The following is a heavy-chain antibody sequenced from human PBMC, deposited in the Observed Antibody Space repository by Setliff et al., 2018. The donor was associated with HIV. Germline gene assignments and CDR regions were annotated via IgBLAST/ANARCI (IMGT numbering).Heavy chain of an antibody. D-gene: IGHD1-26*01. V-gene: IGHV3-15*07. CDR2: IKSKTDGGTT. CDR3: TRSGSYPTHYYYYYMDV. J-gene: IGHJ6*03. Sequence: PGESLKISCAASGFTFSNAWMNWVRQAPGKGLEWVGRIKSKTDGGTTDYAAPVKGRFTISRGDSKSIAYLQMNSLKTEDTAVYYCTRSGSYPTHYYYYYMDVWGRGTTVTVSS. CDR1: GFTFSNAW.